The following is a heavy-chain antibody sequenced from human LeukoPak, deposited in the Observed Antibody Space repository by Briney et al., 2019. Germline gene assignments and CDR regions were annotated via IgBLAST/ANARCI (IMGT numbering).Heavy chain of an antibody. CDR2: ISSSSSTI. V-gene: IGHV3-48*04. Sequence: PGGSLRLSCAASGFTFTKYWMTWVRQAPGKGLEWVSYISSSSSTIYYADSVKGRFTISRDNAKNSLYLQMNSLRAEDTAVYYCARDPGYGGNPHFDYWGQGTLVTVSS. CDR1: GFTFTKYW. CDR3: ARDPGYGGNPHFDY. D-gene: IGHD4-23*01. J-gene: IGHJ4*02.